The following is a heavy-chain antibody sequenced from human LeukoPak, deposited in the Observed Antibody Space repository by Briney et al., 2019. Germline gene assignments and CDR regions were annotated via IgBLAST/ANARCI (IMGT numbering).Heavy chain of an antibody. D-gene: IGHD3-3*01. V-gene: IGHV3-23*01. CDR3: AKAEYYDFWSGLDAFDI. CDR1: GFTFSSYA. CDR2: ISGSGGST. J-gene: IGHJ3*02. Sequence: VGSLRLSCAASGFTFSSYAMSWVRQAPGKGLEWVSAISGSGGSTYYADSVKGRFTISRDNSKNTLYLQMNSLRAEDTAVYYCAKAEYYDFWSGLDAFDIWGQGTMVTVSS.